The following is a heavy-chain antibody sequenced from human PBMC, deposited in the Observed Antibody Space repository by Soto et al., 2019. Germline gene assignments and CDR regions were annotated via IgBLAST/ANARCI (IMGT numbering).Heavy chain of an antibody. CDR2: IVPLFRTT. CDR3: ARGGYSSTWSNLLDRSGLDV. V-gene: IGHV1-69*06. Sequence: QVQLVQSGAEAKKPGSSVKVSCKTSGGTFSSYAISWVRQAPGQGLEWMGGIVPLFRTTNYAQKFQGRVTITADKSTYTVYMELSRLRSGDTAVYYCARGGYSSTWSNLLDRSGLDVWGQGTTVTVSS. D-gene: IGHD6-13*01. CDR1: GGTFSSYA. J-gene: IGHJ6*02.